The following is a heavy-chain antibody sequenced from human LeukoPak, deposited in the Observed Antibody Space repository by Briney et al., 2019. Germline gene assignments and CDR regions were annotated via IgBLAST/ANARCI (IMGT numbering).Heavy chain of an antibody. CDR2: ISYDGSNK. V-gene: IGHV3-30*04. CDR3: ARDSSSFDY. Sequence: GGSLRLSCAASGFTFSSYAMYWVRQAPGKGLEWVAVISYDGSNKYYADSVKGRFTISRDNSKNTLYLQMNSLRAEDTAVYYCARDSSSFDYWGQGTLVTVSS. J-gene: IGHJ4*02. D-gene: IGHD6-13*01. CDR1: GFTFSSYA.